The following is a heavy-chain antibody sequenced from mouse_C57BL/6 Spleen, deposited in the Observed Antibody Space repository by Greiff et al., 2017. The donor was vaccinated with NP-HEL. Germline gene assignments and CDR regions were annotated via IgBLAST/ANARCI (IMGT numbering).Heavy chain of an antibody. Sequence: VQLKQSGAELVRPGASVTLSCKASGYTFTDYEMHWVKQTPVHGLEWIGAIDPETGGTAYNQKFKGKAILTADKSSSTAYMELRSLTSEDSAVYYCTSSELGYFDYWGQGTTLTVSS. CDR1: GYTFTDYE. CDR2: IDPETGGT. V-gene: IGHV1-15*01. J-gene: IGHJ2*01. CDR3: TSSELGYFDY. D-gene: IGHD4-1*01.